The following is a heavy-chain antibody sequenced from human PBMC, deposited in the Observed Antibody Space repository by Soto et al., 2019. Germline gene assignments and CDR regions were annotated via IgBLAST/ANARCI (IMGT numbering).Heavy chain of an antibody. CDR1: GASMSSSTW. CDR2: IYHSGTT. Sequence: QVQLQESGPGLVKPSGTLSLTCAVSGASMSSSTWWSWVRQSPGKGLEWIGEIYHSGTTNYNPSLKSRVTISVDKSKKEFSLKLSSVTAADTAVYYCAIPGPGDFHYWGQGTLVTVSS. V-gene: IGHV4-4*02. J-gene: IGHJ4*02. CDR3: AIPGPGDFHY.